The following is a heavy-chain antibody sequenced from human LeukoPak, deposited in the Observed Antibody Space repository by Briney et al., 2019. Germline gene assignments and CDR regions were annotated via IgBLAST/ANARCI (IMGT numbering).Heavy chain of an antibody. J-gene: IGHJ2*01. V-gene: IGHV3-23*01. D-gene: IGHD6-13*01. CDR1: GFTFSSYA. Sequence: PGGSLRLSCGASGFTFSSYAMSWVRQAPGKGLEWVSTISGSGGSTYYADSVKGRFTISRDNSKKTLSLQMNSLRAGDTAVYYCARAAYSSTWYSRYFDLWGRGTLVTVSS. CDR3: ARAAYSSTWYSRYFDL. CDR2: ISGSGGST.